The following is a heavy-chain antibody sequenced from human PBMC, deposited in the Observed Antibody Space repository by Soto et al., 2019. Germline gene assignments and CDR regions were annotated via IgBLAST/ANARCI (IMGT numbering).Heavy chain of an antibody. CDR1: VFTCSNYA. CDR2: ISSSGDST. V-gene: IGHV3-23*01. D-gene: IGHD2-21*01. CDR3: AKDLQSVVGDYFDY. Sequence: GPLRLACAASVFTCSNYAMGWVRQAPGKGLQWVSDISSSGDSTHYADSVKGRFTVSRDNSRNTLYLQMNSLRTEDTAVYYCAKDLQSVVGDYFDYWGQGTLVTVSS. J-gene: IGHJ4*02.